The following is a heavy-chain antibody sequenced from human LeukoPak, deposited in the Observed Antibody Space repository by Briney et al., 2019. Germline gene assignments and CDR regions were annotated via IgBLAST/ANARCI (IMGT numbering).Heavy chain of an antibody. J-gene: IGHJ4*02. CDR2: IYHTGST. V-gene: IGHV4-59*08. D-gene: IGHD3-22*01. Sequence: ASETLSLTCTVSGGSITSYYWNWIRQPPGKGLEWIGYIYHTGSTKSNPSLKSRVTISLDMSKNQFSLNLSSVTAADTAMYYCASSYFYDGTRYFDYWGLGTLVTVSS. CDR3: ASSYFYDGTRYFDY. CDR1: GGSITSYY.